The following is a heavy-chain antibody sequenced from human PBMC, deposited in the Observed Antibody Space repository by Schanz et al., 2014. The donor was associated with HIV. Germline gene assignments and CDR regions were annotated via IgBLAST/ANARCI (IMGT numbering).Heavy chain of an antibody. Sequence: QIQLVQSGVEVRKPGASVKVSCKASGYTFIHYGITWVRQAPGQGLEWLGWISTYNGNPNYAQKFQGRVTMTTDTSTSTVYLELRSLRSDDTAMYYCARRYSSSWYYFDSWGQGTLVTVSS. V-gene: IGHV1-18*01. J-gene: IGHJ4*02. CDR3: ARRYSSSWYYFDS. CDR2: ISTYNGNP. D-gene: IGHD6-13*01. CDR1: GYTFIHYG.